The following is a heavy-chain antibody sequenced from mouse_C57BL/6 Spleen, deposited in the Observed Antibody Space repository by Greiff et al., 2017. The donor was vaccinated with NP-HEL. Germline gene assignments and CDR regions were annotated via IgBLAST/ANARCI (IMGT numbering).Heavy chain of an antibody. J-gene: IGHJ2*01. CDR1: GFTFSSYA. D-gene: IGHD2-3*01. Sequence: EVQRVESGEGLVKPGGSLKLSCAASGFTFSSYAMSWVRQTPEKRLEWVAYISSGGDYIYYADTVKGRFTISRDNARNTLYLQMSSLKSEDTAMYYCTRDGALYDGYCHFAYWGQGTTLTVSS. CDR2: ISSGGDYI. V-gene: IGHV5-9-1*02. CDR3: TRDGALYDGYCHFAY.